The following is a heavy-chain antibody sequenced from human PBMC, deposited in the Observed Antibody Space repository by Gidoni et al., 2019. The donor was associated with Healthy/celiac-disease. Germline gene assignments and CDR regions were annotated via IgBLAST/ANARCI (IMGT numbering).Heavy chain of an antibody. V-gene: IGHV1-2*06. CDR1: GYTFTGYY. CDR2: INPNSGGT. D-gene: IGHD2-2*01. J-gene: IGHJ3*02. CDR3: ARPIVVVPAALCNQGAFDI. Sequence: QVQLVQSGAEVQKPGASVKVSCKASGYTFTGYYMHWVRQAPGQGLEWMGRINPNSGGTNYAQKFQGRVTMTRDTSISTAYMELSRLRSDDTAVYYCARPIVVVPAALCNQGAFDIWGQGTMVTVSS.